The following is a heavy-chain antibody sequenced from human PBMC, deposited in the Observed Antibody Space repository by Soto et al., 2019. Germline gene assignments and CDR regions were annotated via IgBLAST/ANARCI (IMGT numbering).Heavy chain of an antibody. CDR2: MNPNSGNT. CDR3: AIVFYYYGAGHDAFYI. J-gene: IGHJ3*02. D-gene: IGHD3-10*01. CDR1: GYTFTSYD. Sequence: ASVKVSCKASGYTFTSYDINWVRQATGQGLEWMGWMNPNSGNTGYAQKFQGRVTMTRNTSISPAYMELSSLRSEDTAMYYCAIVFYYYGAGHDAFYIWGQGTMVTVSS. V-gene: IGHV1-8*01.